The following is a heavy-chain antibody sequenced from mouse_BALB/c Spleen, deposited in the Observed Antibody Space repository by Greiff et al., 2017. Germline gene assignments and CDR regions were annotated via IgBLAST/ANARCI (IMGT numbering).Heavy chain of an antibody. D-gene: IGHD1-1*01. J-gene: IGHJ4*01. CDR2: ISYSGST. CDR3: AREGGSYAMDY. CDR1: GYSITSDYA. Sequence: EVHLVESGPGLVKPSQSLSLTCTVTGYSITSDYAWNWIRQFPGNKLEWMGYISYSGSTSYNPSLKSRISITRDTSKNQFFLQLNSVTTEDTATYYCAREGGSYAMDYWGQGTSVTVSS. V-gene: IGHV3-2*02.